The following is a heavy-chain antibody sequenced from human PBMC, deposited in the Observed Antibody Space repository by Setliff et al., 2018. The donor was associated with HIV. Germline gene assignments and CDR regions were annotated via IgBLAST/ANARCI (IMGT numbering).Heavy chain of an antibody. CDR2: IWYDGSNK. J-gene: IGHJ6*03. CDR1: GYTFTSYA. CDR3: ARDPGNQGLRITIFGPMDV. Sequence: GASVKVSCKASGYTFTSYAMHWVRQAPGKGLEWVALIWYDGSNKYYADSVKGRFTISRDNSKNTLYLQMNSLRAEDTAVYYCARDPGNQGLRITIFGPMDVWGKGTTVTVSS. V-gene: IGHV3-33*01. D-gene: IGHD3-3*01.